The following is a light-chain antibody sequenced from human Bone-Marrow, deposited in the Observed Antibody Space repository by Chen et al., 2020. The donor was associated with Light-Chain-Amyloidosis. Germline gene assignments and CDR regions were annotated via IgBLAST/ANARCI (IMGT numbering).Light chain of an antibody. CDR2: RDT. J-gene: IGLJ2*01. Sequence: SYELTQPPSVSVSPGQTARTTCPGDDLPSKYAYWYQQKPGQAPVLVIHRDTERPSGISERFSGSSSWTTATLTISGVQAEDEADYHCQSAYSSGTYEVIFGGGTKLTVL. CDR3: QSAYSSGTYEVI. V-gene: IGLV3-25*03. CDR1: DLPSKY.